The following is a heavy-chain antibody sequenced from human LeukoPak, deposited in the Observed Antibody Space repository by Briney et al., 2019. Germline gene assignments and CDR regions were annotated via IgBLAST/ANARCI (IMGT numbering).Heavy chain of an antibody. J-gene: IGHJ4*02. CDR1: GGSFSGYY. Sequence: SETLSLTCAAYGGSFSGYYWSWIRQPPGKGLEWIGEINHSGSTNYNPSLKSRVTISVDTSKNQFSLKLSSVTAADTAVYYCARGGGSGWYYFDYWGQGTLVTVSS. CDR3: ARGGGSGWYYFDY. D-gene: IGHD6-19*01. CDR2: INHSGST. V-gene: IGHV4-34*01.